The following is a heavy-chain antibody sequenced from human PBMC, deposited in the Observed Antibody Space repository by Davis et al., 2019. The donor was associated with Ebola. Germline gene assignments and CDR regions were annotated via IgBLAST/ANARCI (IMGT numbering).Heavy chain of an antibody. CDR2: IHYLGNT. Sequence: SETLSLTCTVSGGSINNYFWSWIRQPPGKGLEWIGYIHYLGNTNYNPSLKSRVTMSVDTSKNQFSLKLSSVTAADTAVYYCARGNYGDYIVLYYYNMDVWGQGTTVTVSS. J-gene: IGHJ6*02. CDR1: GGSINNYF. CDR3: ARGNYGDYIVLYYYNMDV. V-gene: IGHV4-59*01. D-gene: IGHD4-17*01.